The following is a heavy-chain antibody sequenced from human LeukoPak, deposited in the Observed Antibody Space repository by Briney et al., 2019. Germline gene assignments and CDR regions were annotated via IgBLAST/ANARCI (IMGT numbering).Heavy chain of an antibody. CDR3: ARVRVGYMDV. Sequence: GGSLRPSCAASGFTFSSYEMNWVRQAPGKGLEWVSYISSSGSTIYYADSVKGRFTISRDNAKNSLYLQMNSLRAEDTAVYYCARVRVGYMDVWGKGTTVTISS. J-gene: IGHJ6*03. CDR1: GFTFSSYE. D-gene: IGHD2-2*01. V-gene: IGHV3-48*03. CDR2: ISSSGSTI.